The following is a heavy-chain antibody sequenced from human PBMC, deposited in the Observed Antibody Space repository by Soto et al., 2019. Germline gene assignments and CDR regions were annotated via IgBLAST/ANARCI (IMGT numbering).Heavy chain of an antibody. D-gene: IGHD6-19*01. Sequence: EVQLLESGGGLVQPGGSLRISCAAPGFTFSNYAMNWVRQAPGKGLEWVSVISGSGGSTYYADSVKGRFTISRDNSKNTLYLQMNSLRGEDTAVYYCARRSSGCYFDYWGQGILVTVSS. CDR2: ISGSGGST. CDR1: GFTFSNYA. CDR3: ARRSSGCYFDY. V-gene: IGHV3-23*01. J-gene: IGHJ4*02.